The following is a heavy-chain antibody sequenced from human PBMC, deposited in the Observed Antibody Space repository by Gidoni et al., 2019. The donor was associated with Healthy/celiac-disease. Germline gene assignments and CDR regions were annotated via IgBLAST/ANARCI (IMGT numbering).Heavy chain of an antibody. D-gene: IGHD3-22*01. CDR3: ARCDSSGYYCNWFDP. CDR1: GGSISSYY. V-gene: IGHV4-4*07. Sequence: QVQLQESGPGLVKPSATLSLTCTVSGGSISSYYWSWIRQPAGKGLEWIGRIYTSGSTNYNPSLKSRVTMSVDTSKNQFSLKLSSVTAADTAVYYCARCDSSGYYCNWFDPWGQGTLVTVSS. CDR2: IYTSGST. J-gene: IGHJ5*02.